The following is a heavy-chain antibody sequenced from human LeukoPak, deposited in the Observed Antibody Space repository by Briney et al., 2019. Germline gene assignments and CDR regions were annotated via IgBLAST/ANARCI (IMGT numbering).Heavy chain of an antibody. CDR3: ARDQSGEWELLSGWWFDP. CDR1: GYSFSTHW. D-gene: IGHD1-26*01. CDR2: INPSGGFT. Sequence: GASVKVSCKASGYSFSTHWMHWVRQAPGQGLEWMGIINPSGGFTSYVQKLQGRVTVTRDMSTSTVYMELSNLRSEDTAVYYCARDQSGEWELLSGWWFDPWGQGTLVTVSS. J-gene: IGHJ5*02. V-gene: IGHV1-46*01.